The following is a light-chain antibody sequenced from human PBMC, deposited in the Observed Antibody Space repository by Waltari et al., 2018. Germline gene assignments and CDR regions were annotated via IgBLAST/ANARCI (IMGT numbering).Light chain of an antibody. Sequence: DIQLTQSPSSLSASVGDRVTITCRASQGISSYLAWYQQTPGKAPKLLIYAASTLQSGVPSRFSGSGSGTDFTLTISSLQPEDFATYYCQQLNSYPLTFGGGTKVEIK. V-gene: IGKV1-9*01. CDR2: AAS. CDR3: QQLNSYPLT. CDR1: QGISSY. J-gene: IGKJ4*01.